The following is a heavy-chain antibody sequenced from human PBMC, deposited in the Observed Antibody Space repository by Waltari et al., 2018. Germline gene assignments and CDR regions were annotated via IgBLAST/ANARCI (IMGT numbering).Heavy chain of an antibody. D-gene: IGHD2-8*02. CDR2: ISSSSSYI. V-gene: IGHV3-21*01. Sequence: EVQLVESGGGLVKPGGSLRLSCAASGFTFSRYGMTWVRQAPGKGLEWVSSISSSSSYIYYADSVKGRFTISRDNAKNSLYLQMNSLRAEDTAVYYCARDAAGSGVFDYWGQGTLVTVSS. CDR1: GFTFSRYG. CDR3: ARDAAGSGVFDY. J-gene: IGHJ4*02.